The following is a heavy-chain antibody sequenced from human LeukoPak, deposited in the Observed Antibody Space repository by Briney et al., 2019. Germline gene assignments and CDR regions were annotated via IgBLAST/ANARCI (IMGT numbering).Heavy chain of an antibody. J-gene: IGHJ4*02. D-gene: IGHD5-18*01. V-gene: IGHV4-59*08. CDR2: IYYSGST. CDR3: ARGAGGYIYGYYFDY. Sequence: SETLSLTCTVSGGSISSYYWSWIRQPPGKGLEWIGNIYYSGSTHYNPSLKSRVIISVDTSKNHFSLKLSSVTAADTAFYYCARGAGGYIYGYYFDYWGQGTLVTVSS. CDR1: GGSISSYY.